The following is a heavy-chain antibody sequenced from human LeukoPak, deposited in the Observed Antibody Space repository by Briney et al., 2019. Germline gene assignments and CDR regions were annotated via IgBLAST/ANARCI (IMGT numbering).Heavy chain of an antibody. Sequence: QPGGSLRVSCAASGFTFSSYGMSWVRQAPGKGLEWVSAISGSGGSTYYADSVKGRFTISRDNSKNTLYLQMNSLRAEDTAVFFQAKDGIRDAYYGSGREPGGFDIWGQGTMVTVSS. CDR1: GFTFSSYG. D-gene: IGHD3-10*01. CDR3: AKDGIRDAYYGSGREPGGFDI. V-gene: IGHV3-23*01. CDR2: ISGSGGST. J-gene: IGHJ3*02.